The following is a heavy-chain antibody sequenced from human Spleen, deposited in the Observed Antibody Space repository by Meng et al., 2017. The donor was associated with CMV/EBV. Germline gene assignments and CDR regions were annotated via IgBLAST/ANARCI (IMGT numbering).Heavy chain of an antibody. CDR1: GYNFTGYY. CDR2: INPNSGGT. V-gene: IGHV1-2*02. Sequence: ASVKVSCKASGYNFTGYYIHWVRQAPGQGLEWMGWINPNSGGTNYAQKFQGRVAVTSDTSIRTAYMELTSLRSDDTAVYFCARDRGITAIQLDAFDVWGQGTLVTVSS. CDR3: ARDRGITAIQLDAFDV. D-gene: IGHD2-21*02. J-gene: IGHJ3*01.